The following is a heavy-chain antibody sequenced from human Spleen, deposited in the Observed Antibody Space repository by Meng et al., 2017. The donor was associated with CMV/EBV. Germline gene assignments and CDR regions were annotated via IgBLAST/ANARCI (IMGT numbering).Heavy chain of an antibody. CDR2: IDYTGSI. V-gene: IGHV4-31*03. CDR1: GGSINRGGYY. Sequence: TCTVSGGSINRGGYYWTWIRQNPGKGLEWIGYIDYTGSIFYNPSLKSRVIISMDTSKNQFSLNLNSVTAADTAVFYCARAPEGTWFDPWGQGTLVTVSS. J-gene: IGHJ5*02. CDR3: ARAPEGTWFDP. D-gene: IGHD1-14*01.